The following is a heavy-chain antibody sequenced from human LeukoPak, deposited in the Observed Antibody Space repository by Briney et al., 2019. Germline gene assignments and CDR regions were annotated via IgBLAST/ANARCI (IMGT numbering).Heavy chain of an antibody. D-gene: IGHD5-24*01. Sequence: GASVKVSCKASSHTFFNYGNSWVRQAPGQGLEWMGWISSYNGNTNYAPKFKGRVTMTIDTSTSTAYMDLRSLRSDDTAVYYCARDPHGFGLDYWGQGTLVTVSS. V-gene: IGHV1-18*01. CDR3: ARDPHGFGLDY. CDR2: ISSYNGNT. J-gene: IGHJ4*02. CDR1: SHTFFNYG.